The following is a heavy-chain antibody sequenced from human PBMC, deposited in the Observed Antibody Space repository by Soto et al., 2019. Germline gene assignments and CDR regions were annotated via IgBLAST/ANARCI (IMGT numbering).Heavy chain of an antibody. D-gene: IGHD3-10*01. Sequence: SETLSLTCTVSGGSISSYYWSWIRQPPGKGLEWIGYIYYSGSTNYNPSLKSRVTISVDTSKNQFSLKLSSVTAADTAVYYCERLWFGELIIDYWGQGTLVTVSS. CDR3: ERLWFGELIIDY. V-gene: IGHV4-59*01. CDR1: GGSISSYY. J-gene: IGHJ4*02. CDR2: IYYSGST.